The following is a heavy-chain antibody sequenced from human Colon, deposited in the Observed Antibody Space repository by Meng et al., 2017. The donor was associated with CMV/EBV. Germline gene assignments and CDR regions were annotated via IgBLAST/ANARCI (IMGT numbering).Heavy chain of an antibody. J-gene: IGHJ4*02. CDR1: GFSHTTTGAG. D-gene: IGHD2-8*02. Sequence: MPLEASRPAPVKPTQPLTLTCSFSGFSHTTTGAGEAWVRQPPGKAPELLARIHWDDDKRYSPSLKNRLNSTKDTSKNQVVLSMTDLDPADTGTFYCARHSLTILTDWGQGALVTVSS. V-gene: IGHV2-5*02. CDR2: IHWDDDK. CDR3: ARHSLTILTD.